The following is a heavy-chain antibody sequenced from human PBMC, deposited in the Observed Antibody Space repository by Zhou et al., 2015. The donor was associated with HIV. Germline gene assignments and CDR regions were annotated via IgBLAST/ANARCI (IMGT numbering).Heavy chain of an antibody. D-gene: IGHD1-1*01. CDR2: IDPNSGGT. V-gene: IGHV1-2*06. CDR1: GYTFTGYF. J-gene: IGHJ4*02. Sequence: QVQLVQSGAEVKKPGASVKVSCKSSGYTFTGYFIHWVRQAPGQGLEWMGRIDPNSGGTNYTQRFQGRVTMTRDTSISTAYMELSRLRSDDTAVYYCARLGLERRRYYFDYWGQGTLVTVSS. CDR3: ARLGLERRRYYFDY.